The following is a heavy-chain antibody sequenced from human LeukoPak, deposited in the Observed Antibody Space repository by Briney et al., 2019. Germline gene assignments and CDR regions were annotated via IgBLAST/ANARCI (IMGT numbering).Heavy chain of an antibody. V-gene: IGHV1-8*01. CDR3: ARRKYSSNSIVSYGMDV. D-gene: IGHD6-13*01. J-gene: IGHJ6*02. CDR2: MNPNSGNT. CDR1: GYTFTSYD. Sequence: ASVKVSCKASGYTFTSYDINWVRQATGQGLEWMGWMNPNSGNTGYAQKFQGRVTMTRNTSISTADMELSSLRSEDTAVYYCARRKYSSNSIVSYGMDVWGQGTTVTVSS.